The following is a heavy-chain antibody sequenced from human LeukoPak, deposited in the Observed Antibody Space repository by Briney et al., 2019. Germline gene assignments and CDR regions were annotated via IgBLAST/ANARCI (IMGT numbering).Heavy chain of an antibody. CDR2: IRYDGSNK. D-gene: IGHD5-18*01. CDR1: GFTFSSYG. V-gene: IGHV3-30*02. J-gene: IGHJ4*02. Sequence: GGSLRLSCAASGFTFSSYGMHWVRQAPGKGLEWVAFIRYDGSNKYYADSVKGRFTISRDNSKNTLYLQMNSLRAEDTAVYYCAKEGDTAMVTIDYWGQGTLVTVSS. CDR3: AKEGDTAMVTIDY.